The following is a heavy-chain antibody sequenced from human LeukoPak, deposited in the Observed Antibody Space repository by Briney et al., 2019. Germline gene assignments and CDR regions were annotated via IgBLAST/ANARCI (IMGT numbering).Heavy chain of an antibody. CDR3: AREYSTSWNEPYFDY. CDR1: GYTFTSYA. Sequence: ASVKVSCKASGYTFTSYAMHWVRQAPGQRLEWMGWINAGNGNTKYSQKFQGRVTITRDTSASTAYMELSSLRSEDTAVYYCAREYSTSWNEPYFDYWGQETLVTVSS. CDR2: INAGNGNT. J-gene: IGHJ4*02. V-gene: IGHV1-3*01. D-gene: IGHD6-13*01.